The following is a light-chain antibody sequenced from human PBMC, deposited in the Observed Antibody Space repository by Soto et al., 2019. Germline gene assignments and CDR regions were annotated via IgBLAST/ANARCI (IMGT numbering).Light chain of an antibody. V-gene: IGKV4-1*01. Sequence: DIVVTQSPDSLVVSLGERATINCKSSQSVLYSSNDKNYLAWYQQKPGQPPKLLIYWASNRGSGVPDRFSGSGSGTDFTLTISSLQAEDVAVYYCQQYYSLPLTFGQGTMLEI. CDR2: WAS. CDR1: QSVLYSSNDKNY. J-gene: IGKJ2*01. CDR3: QQYYSLPLT.